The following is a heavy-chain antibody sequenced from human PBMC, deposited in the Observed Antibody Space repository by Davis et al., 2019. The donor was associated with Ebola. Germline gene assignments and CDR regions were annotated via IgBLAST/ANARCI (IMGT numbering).Heavy chain of an antibody. Sequence: PGGSLRLSCAASGFTFSSYSMNWVRQAPGKGLEWVSYISSSSSTIYYADSVKGRFTISRDNAKNSLYLQMNSLRAEDTAMYYCARQTEYYDSSGYHRRDYWGQGTLVTVSS. CDR3: ARQTEYYDSSGYHRRDY. J-gene: IGHJ4*02. CDR2: ISSSSSTI. V-gene: IGHV3-48*04. CDR1: GFTFSSYS. D-gene: IGHD3-22*01.